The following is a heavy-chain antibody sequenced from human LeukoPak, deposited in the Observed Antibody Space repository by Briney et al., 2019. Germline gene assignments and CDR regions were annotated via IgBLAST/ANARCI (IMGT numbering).Heavy chain of an antibody. V-gene: IGHV3-30*18. CDR2: ISYDGSNK. Sequence: GGSLRLSCAASGFTFSNYGMHWVRQAPGKGLEWVAVISYDGSNKYYADSVKGRFTISRDNSKNTLYLQMNSLRAEDTAVYYCAKDLGGSSYYFDYWGQGTLVTVSS. CDR1: GFTFSNYG. D-gene: IGHD4-23*01. CDR3: AKDLGGSSYYFDY. J-gene: IGHJ4*02.